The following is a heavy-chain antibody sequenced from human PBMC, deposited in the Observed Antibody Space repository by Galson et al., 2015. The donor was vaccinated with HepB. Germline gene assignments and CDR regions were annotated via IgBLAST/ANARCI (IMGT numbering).Heavy chain of an antibody. J-gene: IGHJ4*02. D-gene: IGHD6-19*01. CDR3: ARRAITSGWPLDY. CDR2: IYPSGST. V-gene: IGHV4-4*02. CDR1: GDSISSSKW. Sequence: SETLSLTCAVSGDSISSSKWWSWVRQPPGKGLEWIGEIYPSGSTYYSPSLTSRVTISVDECKNHFSLRLSSVTAADTAVYFCARRAITSGWPLDYWGQGTLVTVSS.